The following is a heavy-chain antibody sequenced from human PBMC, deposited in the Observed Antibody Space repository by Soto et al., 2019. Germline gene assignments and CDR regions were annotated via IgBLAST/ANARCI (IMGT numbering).Heavy chain of an antibody. D-gene: IGHD3-16*01. Sequence: EVQLVESGGGLVQPGGSLRLSCAASGFTFSSYDMHWVRQATGKGLEWVSAIGTAGDTYYPGSVKGRFTISRENAKNSLYLQMNSLRAEDTAVYYCASWGGTSGGFDYWGQGILATVSS. CDR3: ASWGGTSGGFDY. V-gene: IGHV3-13*01. J-gene: IGHJ4*02. CDR1: GFTFSSYD. CDR2: IGTAGDT.